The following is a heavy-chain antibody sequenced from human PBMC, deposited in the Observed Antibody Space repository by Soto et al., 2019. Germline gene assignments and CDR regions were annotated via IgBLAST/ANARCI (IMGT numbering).Heavy chain of an antibody. CDR2: ISASAGST. CDR1: GFTFSSYV. Sequence: GGSLRLSCAASGFTFSSYVMSWVRQAPGKGLEWVSAISASAGSTYYADSVKGRFTISRDNSKNTLYLQMNSLRAEDTAVYYCAKGGLGTPNYYFDYWGQGTLVTVSS. J-gene: IGHJ4*02. CDR3: AKGGLGTPNYYFDY. D-gene: IGHD1-1*01. V-gene: IGHV3-23*01.